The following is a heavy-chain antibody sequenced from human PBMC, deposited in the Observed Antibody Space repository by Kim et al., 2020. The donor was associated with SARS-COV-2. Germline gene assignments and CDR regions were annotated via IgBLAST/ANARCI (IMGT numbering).Heavy chain of an antibody. CDR1: GFTFSDYY. Sequence: GGSLRLSCAASGFTFSDYYMNWIRQAPGKGLEWVSYISSSGSTIYYADSVKGRFTISRDNAKNSLYLQMNSLRAEDTAVYYCAKSQVDYDIFKNCMDVWGQGTTVTVSS. CDR2: ISSSGSTI. J-gene: IGHJ6*02. V-gene: IGHV3-11*01. CDR3: AKSQVDYDIFKNCMDV. D-gene: IGHD3-9*01.